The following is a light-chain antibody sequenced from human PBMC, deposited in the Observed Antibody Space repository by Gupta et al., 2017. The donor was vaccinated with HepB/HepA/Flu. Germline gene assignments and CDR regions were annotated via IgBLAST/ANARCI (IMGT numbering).Light chain of an antibody. Sequence: DIVMTQSPASLAVSLGEGATIDCKSNETILRASNNKNYLAWYQQRPGQPPKVLVYWAFSRVSRVPDRFSGSGSGTDFTLTIAGLQAEDVAVYYCQQYYANPLTFGGGTKVEIK. CDR2: WAF. CDR3: QQYYANPLT. J-gene: IGKJ4*01. CDR1: ETILRASNNKNY. V-gene: IGKV4-1*01.